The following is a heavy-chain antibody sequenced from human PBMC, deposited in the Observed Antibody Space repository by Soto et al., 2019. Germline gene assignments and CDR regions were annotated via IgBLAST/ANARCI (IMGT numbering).Heavy chain of an antibody. D-gene: IGHD3-10*01. CDR1: GGSISSGGYY. CDR3: ARSITMVRGVILNWFDP. CDR2: IYYSGST. Sequence: QVQLQESGPGLVKPSQTLSLTCTVSGGSISSGGYYWSWIRQHPGKGLEWFGYIYYSGSTYYNPSLKSRVTISVDTSKNQFSLKLSSVTAADTAVYYCARSITMVRGVILNWFDPWGQGTLVTVSS. V-gene: IGHV4-31*03. J-gene: IGHJ5*02.